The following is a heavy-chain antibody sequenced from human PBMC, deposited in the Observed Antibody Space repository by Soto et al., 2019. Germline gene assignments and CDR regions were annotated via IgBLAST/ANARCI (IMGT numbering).Heavy chain of an antibody. CDR1: GYTFTGYY. CDR2: INPNSGGT. CDR3: ARDYSNYYSNYVLSLGY. J-gene: IGHJ4*02. D-gene: IGHD4-4*01. Sequence: ASVKVSCKASGYTFTGYYMHWVRQAPGQGLEWMGWINPNSGGTNYAQKFQGWVTMTRDTSISTAYMELSRLRSDDTAVYYCARDYSNYYSNYVLSLGYWGQGTLVTVSS. V-gene: IGHV1-2*04.